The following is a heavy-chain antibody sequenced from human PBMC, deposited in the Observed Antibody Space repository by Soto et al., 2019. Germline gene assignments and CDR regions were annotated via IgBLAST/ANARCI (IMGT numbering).Heavy chain of an antibody. CDR1: GYSFTGYW. CDR2: IYPGDSDT. V-gene: IGHV5-51*01. D-gene: IGHD2-15*01. CDR3: ARNPCGGNAYYYYYGMDV. Sequence: GESLKISCKGSGYSFTGYWIGWVRQMPGKGLEWMGIIYPGDSDTRYSPSFQGQVTISVDKSISTAYLQWSSLKASDTAMYYCARNPCGGNAYYYYYGMDVWGQGTTVTVSS. J-gene: IGHJ6*02.